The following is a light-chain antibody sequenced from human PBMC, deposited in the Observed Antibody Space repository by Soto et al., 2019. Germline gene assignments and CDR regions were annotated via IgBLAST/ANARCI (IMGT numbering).Light chain of an antibody. Sequence: DIQMTQSPSSVSASVGDRVTITCRASQDISSSLAWFQQKPGEAPRLLIYSASSLHSGVPSRFSGSGSGTDFTLTISSLQPEDFATYYCQQGNSFPLPFGGGTKVEIK. CDR3: QQGNSFPLP. CDR2: SAS. V-gene: IGKV1-12*01. CDR1: QDISSS. J-gene: IGKJ4*01.